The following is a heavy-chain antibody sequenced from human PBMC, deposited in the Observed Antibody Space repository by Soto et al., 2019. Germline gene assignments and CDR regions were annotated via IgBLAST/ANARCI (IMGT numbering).Heavy chain of an antibody. CDR1: VFTFTSYG. Sequence: VGSLRLSCAASVFTFTSYGIHCVRHSPGKWLEWVSVISYDGGNKYYADSVKGRFSISRDNPKNILYLQMNNLKVEDTAVYYCAKVLGYCTSSSCSREPYSYYGMDVWGRGTTVTVSS. CDR3: AKVLGYCTSSSCSREPYSYYGMDV. CDR2: ISYDGGNK. V-gene: IGHV3-30*18. J-gene: IGHJ6*02. D-gene: IGHD2-2*01.